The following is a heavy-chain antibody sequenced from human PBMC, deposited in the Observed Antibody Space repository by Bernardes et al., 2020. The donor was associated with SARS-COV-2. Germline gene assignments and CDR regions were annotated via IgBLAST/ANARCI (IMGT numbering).Heavy chain of an antibody. CDR2: IFYSGST. D-gene: IGHD6-13*01. V-gene: IGHV4-39*01. CDR1: GGSISSSFYY. J-gene: IGHJ5*02. CDR3: ARQDFIAAAGTRWFDP. Sequence: ETLSLTCIVSGGSISSSFYYWGWIRQPPGKGLEWIGSIFYSGSTHYNPSPKSRVTMSVDTSKNQFSLMLSSVTAADTAVYHCARQDFIAAAGTRWFDPWGQGTLVTVSS.